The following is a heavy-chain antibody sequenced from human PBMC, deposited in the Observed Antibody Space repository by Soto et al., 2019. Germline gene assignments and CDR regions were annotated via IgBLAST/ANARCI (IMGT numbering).Heavy chain of an antibody. Sequence: ASVKVSCKASGYTFTSYYMHWVRQAPGQGLEWMGIINPSGGSTSYAQKFQGRVTMTRNTSISTAYMELSSLRSEDTAVYYCARGGGGNYYYDSSGYYYNYWGQGTRVTVSS. CDR1: GYTFTSYY. J-gene: IGHJ4*02. D-gene: IGHD3-22*01. V-gene: IGHV1-46*01. CDR2: INPSGGST. CDR3: ARGGGGNYYYDSSGYYYNY.